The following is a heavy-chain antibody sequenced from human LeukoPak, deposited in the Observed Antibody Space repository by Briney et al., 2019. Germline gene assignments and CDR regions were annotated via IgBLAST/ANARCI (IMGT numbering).Heavy chain of an antibody. J-gene: IGHJ4*02. CDR1: GFTFSSYA. CDR2: ISSSGGST. Sequence: GGSLRLSCAASGFTFSSYAMSWVRQAPGKGLEWVSAISSSGGSTYYADSVKGRFTISRDNSKNTLYLQMNSLRAEDTAVYYCAKAYCSGGSCYGVGYPTFDYWGQGTLVTVSS. V-gene: IGHV3-23*01. CDR3: AKAYCSGGSCYGVGYPTFDY. D-gene: IGHD2-15*01.